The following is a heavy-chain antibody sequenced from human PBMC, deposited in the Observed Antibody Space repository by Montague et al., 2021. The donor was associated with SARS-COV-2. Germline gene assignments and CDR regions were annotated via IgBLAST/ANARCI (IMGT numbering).Heavy chain of an antibody. V-gene: IGHV2-5*02. J-gene: IGHJ4*02. D-gene: IGHD3-3*01. Sequence: PALGKPTQTLTLTCTFSVFSLSTSGVGVGWIRQSPGKALEWPALIYWDDDKRYSSSLKSRLTITKDTSQNQVVLTMTNMDPVDTATYFCAHKGRGFCSGAFDYWGQGTLVTVSS. CDR1: VFSLSTSGVG. CDR3: AHKGRGFCSGAFDY. CDR2: IYWDDDK.